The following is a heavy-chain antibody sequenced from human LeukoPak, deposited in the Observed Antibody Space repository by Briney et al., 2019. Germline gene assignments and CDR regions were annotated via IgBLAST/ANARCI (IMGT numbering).Heavy chain of an antibody. CDR1: GFTFSSYR. D-gene: IGHD5-12*01. CDR2: ISSSSSYI. CDR3: ARDPWTNSDYDGFDY. Sequence: GGSLRLSCAASGFTFSSYRMNWVRQAPGRGLEWVSSISSSSSYIYYTDSVKGRFTISRDNAKNSQYLQMNSLRAEDTAVYYCARDPWTNSDYDGFDYWGQGTLVTVSS. V-gene: IGHV3-21*01. J-gene: IGHJ4*02.